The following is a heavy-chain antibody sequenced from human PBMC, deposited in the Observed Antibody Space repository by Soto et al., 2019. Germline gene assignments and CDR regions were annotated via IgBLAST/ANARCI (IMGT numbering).Heavy chain of an antibody. CDR3: ARGGSGYTWFNEF. V-gene: IGHV1-3*01. D-gene: IGHD3-22*01. J-gene: IGHJ4*02. CDR1: GYTFTTFA. CDR2: INAGNGNI. Sequence: QVQLVQSGAEVKKPGASVKVSCKTSGYTFTTFAMHWVRQAPGQSLEWMGYINAGNGNIKYAQKFQDRVTITRDTSARTVYMELSRLTSEDTAIYYCARGGSGYTWFNEFWGQGTLVTVSS.